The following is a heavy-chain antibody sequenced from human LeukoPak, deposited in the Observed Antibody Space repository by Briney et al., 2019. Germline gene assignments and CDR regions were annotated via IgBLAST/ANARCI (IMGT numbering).Heavy chain of an antibody. CDR2: INHSGST. D-gene: IGHD3-10*01. CDR3: ARLWFGESPNWFDP. V-gene: IGHV4-34*01. J-gene: IGHJ5*02. CDR1: GGSFSGYY. Sequence: SSETLSLTCAVYGGSFSGYYWSWIRQPPGKGLEWIGEINHSGSTNYNPSLKSRVTISVDTSKNQFSLKLSSVTAADTAVYYCARLWFGESPNWFDPWGQGTLVTVSS.